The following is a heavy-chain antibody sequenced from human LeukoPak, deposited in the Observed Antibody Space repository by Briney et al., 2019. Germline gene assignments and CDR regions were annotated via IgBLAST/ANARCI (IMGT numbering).Heavy chain of an antibody. J-gene: IGHJ1*01. CDR1: GYTFTSYD. Sequence: GASVKVSCKASGYTFTSYDINWVRQATGQRLEWMGWMNPNSGNTGYAQKFQGRVTITRNTSISTAYMELSSLRSEDTAVYYCARGHYGDYEYFQHWGQGTLVTVSS. V-gene: IGHV1-8*03. D-gene: IGHD4-17*01. CDR2: MNPNSGNT. CDR3: ARGHYGDYEYFQH.